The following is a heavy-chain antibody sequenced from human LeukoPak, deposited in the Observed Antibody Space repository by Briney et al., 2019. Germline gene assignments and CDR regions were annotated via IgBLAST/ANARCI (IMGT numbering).Heavy chain of an antibody. J-gene: IGHJ6*03. CDR3: ARGRRPEEGNYYGSGSYYNDWLHYYYMDV. D-gene: IGHD3-10*01. CDR1: GGSISSYY. CDR2: IYTSGST. V-gene: IGHV4-4*07. Sequence: SETLSLTCTVSGGSISSYYWSWIRQPAGKGLEWIGRIYTSGSTNYNPSLKSRVTMSVDTSKNQFSLKLSSVTAADTAVYYCARGRRPEEGNYYGSGSYYNDWLHYYYMDVWGKGTTVTVSS.